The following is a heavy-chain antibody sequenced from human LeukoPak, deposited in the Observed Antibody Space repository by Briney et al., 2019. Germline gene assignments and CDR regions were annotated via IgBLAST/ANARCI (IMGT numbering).Heavy chain of an antibody. CDR3: AKACTGGNCYNYYYYMDV. V-gene: IGHV3-30*02. D-gene: IGHD2-15*01. CDR2: INDKGVDK. Sequence: PGGSLRLSCGAPGFIFSKYGMHWVRQAPGKGLEWVAFINDKGVDKNYADSVTGRFTISRDFYRNTLYLQMNRLRPEDTAVYYCAKACTGGNCYNYYYYMDVWGKGTTVIVSS. CDR1: GFIFSKYG. J-gene: IGHJ6*03.